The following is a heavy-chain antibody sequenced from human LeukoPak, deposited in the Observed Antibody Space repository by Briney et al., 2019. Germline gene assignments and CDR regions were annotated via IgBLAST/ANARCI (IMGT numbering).Heavy chain of an antibody. Sequence: PSETLSLTCAVFGGSISSDYWWSWVRQPPGKGLEWIGEIYHSGSTNYNPSLKSRVTISVDKSKNQFSLKLSSVTAADTAVYYCARGPAYSNYDWFDPWGQGTLVTVSS. CDR2: IYHSGST. D-gene: IGHD4-11*01. J-gene: IGHJ5*02. V-gene: IGHV4-4*02. CDR1: GGSISSDYW. CDR3: ARGPAYSNYDWFDP.